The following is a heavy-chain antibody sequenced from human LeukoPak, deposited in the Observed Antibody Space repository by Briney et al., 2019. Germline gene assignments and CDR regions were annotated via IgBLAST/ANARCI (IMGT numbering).Heavy chain of an antibody. CDR2: IYHSGST. Sequence: SETLSLTCTVSGGSISSGGYYWSWIRQPPGKGLEWIGYIYHSGSTYYNPSLKSRVTISVDRSKNQFSLKLSSVAAADTAVYYCAREVRGYCSSTSCYTDFDYWGQGTLVTVSS. V-gene: IGHV4-30-2*01. CDR3: AREVRGYCSSTSCYTDFDY. J-gene: IGHJ4*02. D-gene: IGHD2-2*02. CDR1: GGSISSGGYY.